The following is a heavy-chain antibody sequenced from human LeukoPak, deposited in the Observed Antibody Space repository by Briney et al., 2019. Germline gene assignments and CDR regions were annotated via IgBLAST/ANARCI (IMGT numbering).Heavy chain of an antibody. D-gene: IGHD6-13*01. CDR2: INHSGST. V-gene: IGHV4-34*01. CDR3: ARLGSSLYSNNWCQFGY. J-gene: IGHJ4*02. CDR1: GGSFSGYY. Sequence: SETLSLTCAVYGGSFSGYYWSWIRQPPGKGLEWIGEINHSGSTNYNPSLKSRVTISVDTSKNQFSLKLSSVTAADTAVYYCARLGSSLYSNNWCQFGYWGQGTLVTVSS.